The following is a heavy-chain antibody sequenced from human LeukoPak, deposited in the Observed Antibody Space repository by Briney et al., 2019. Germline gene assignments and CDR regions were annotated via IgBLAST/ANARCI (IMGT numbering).Heavy chain of an antibody. Sequence: GGSLRLSCAASGFTFSSYSMNWVRQAPGKGLEWVSSISSSSSYISYADSVKGRFTISRDNAKNSLYLQMNSLRAEDTAVYYCARGRGAAGSYYYGMDVWGQGTTVTVSS. J-gene: IGHJ6*02. D-gene: IGHD6-13*01. CDR2: ISSSSSYI. V-gene: IGHV3-21*01. CDR3: ARGRGAAGSYYYGMDV. CDR1: GFTFSSYS.